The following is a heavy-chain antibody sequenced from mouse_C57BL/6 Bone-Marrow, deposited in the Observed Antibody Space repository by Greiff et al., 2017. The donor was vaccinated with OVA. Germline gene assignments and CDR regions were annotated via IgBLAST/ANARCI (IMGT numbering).Heavy chain of an antibody. J-gene: IGHJ1*03. D-gene: IGHD1-1*01. Sequence: QVQLKESGAELVKPGASVKMSCKASGYTFTTYPIEWMKQNHGKSLEWIGNFHPYNDDTKYNEKFKGKATLTAEKSSSTVYLELSRLTSDDSAVYCCARGGDLFNWYYDVWGTGTTVTVAS. CDR3: ARGGDLFNWYYDV. CDR2: FHPYNDDT. CDR1: GYTFTTYP. V-gene: IGHV1-47*01.